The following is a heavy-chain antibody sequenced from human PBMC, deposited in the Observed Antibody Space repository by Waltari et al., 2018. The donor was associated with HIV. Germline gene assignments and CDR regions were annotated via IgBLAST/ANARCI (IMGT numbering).Heavy chain of an antibody. D-gene: IGHD4-4*01. CDR2: IRSRIYGGAT. CDR3: TRSSKLDY. J-gene: IGHJ4*02. Sequence: EVQLVEFGGGLVQPGGSLRLPCTGFGFSFGDFAISWFRRAPGKGLEWVGLIRSRIYGGATEYAASAKGRFTISRDDLKSVAYLQMNSLKTEDTAVYYCTRSSKLDYWGQGTLVTVSS. CDR1: GFSFGDFA. V-gene: IGHV3-49*03.